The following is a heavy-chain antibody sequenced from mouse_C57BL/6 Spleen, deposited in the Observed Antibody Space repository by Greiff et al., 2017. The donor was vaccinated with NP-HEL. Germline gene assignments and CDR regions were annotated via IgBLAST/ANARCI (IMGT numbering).Heavy chain of an antibody. CDR2: IDPSDSYT. Sequence: QVQLQQPGAELVMPGASVKLSCKASGYTFTSYWMHWVKQRPGQGLEWIGEIDPSDSYTNYNQKFKGKSTLTVDKSSSTAYMQLSSLTSEDSAVYYCARGPYNDYDGGAFAYWGQGTLVTVSA. CDR1: GYTFTSYW. J-gene: IGHJ3*01. D-gene: IGHD2-4*01. CDR3: ARGPYNDYDGGAFAY. V-gene: IGHV1-69*01.